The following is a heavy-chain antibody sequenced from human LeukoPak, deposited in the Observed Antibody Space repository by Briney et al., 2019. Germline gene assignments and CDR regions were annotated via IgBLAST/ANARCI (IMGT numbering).Heavy chain of an antibody. CDR2: ISGSGGST. CDR1: GFTFSSYA. CDR3: ANGRDGYSNGLAFDI. D-gene: IGHD5-18*01. Sequence: GGSLRLSCAASGFTFSSYAMSWVRQAPGKGLEWVSAISGSGGSTYYADSVKGRFTISRDNSKNTLYLQMNSLRAEDTAVYYCANGRDGYSNGLAFDIWGQGTMVTVSS. V-gene: IGHV3-23*01. J-gene: IGHJ3*02.